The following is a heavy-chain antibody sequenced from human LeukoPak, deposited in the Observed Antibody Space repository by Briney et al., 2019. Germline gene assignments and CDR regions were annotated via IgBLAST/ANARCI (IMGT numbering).Heavy chain of an antibody. V-gene: IGHV1-18*01. J-gene: IGHJ5*02. Sequence: GASVKVSCKASGYTFTSYGISWVRQAPGQGLEWMGWISAYNGNTNYAQKLQGRVTMTTDTSTSTAYMELRSLRSDDTAVYYCARDTGAYYDCWSGPYLIDPWGQGTLVTVSS. CDR1: GYTFTSYG. CDR2: ISAYNGNT. CDR3: ARDTGAYYDCWSGPYLIDP. D-gene: IGHD3-3*01.